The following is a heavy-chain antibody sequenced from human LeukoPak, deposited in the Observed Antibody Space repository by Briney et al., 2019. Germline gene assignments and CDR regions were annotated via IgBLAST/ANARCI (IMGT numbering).Heavy chain of an antibody. CDR2: IHYSGST. CDR1: GDSINGYY. CDR3: ARLRAGVGEFSLDY. J-gene: IGHJ4*02. D-gene: IGHD3-10*01. V-gene: IGHV4-59*01. Sequence: PSETLSLTCTVSGDSINGYYWSWLRQPPGKGLEWIGYIHYSGSTNYNPSFKSRVTISVDTSKNQFSLKLSSLTAADTAVYYCARLRAGVGEFSLDYWGQGTLVTVSS.